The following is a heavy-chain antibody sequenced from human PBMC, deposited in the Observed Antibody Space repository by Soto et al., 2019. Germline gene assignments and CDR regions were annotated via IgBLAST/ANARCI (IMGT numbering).Heavy chain of an antibody. J-gene: IGHJ4*02. V-gene: IGHV4-39*01. D-gene: IGHD3-16*02. CDR1: GGSISSSSYY. CDR2: IYYSGST. CDR3: ARLGSYLGDY. Sequence: SETLSLTCTVSGGSISSSSYYWGWIRQPPGKGLEWIGSIYYSGSTYYNPSLKSRVTISVDTSKNQFSLKLSSVTAADTAVYYCARLGSYLGDYWGQGTLVTVS.